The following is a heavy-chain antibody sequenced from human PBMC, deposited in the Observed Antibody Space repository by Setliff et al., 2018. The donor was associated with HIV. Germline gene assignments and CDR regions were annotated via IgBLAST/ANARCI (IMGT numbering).Heavy chain of an antibody. D-gene: IGHD4-17*01. V-gene: IGHV3-7*01. CDR3: ARDPYPYADYGDWYFDL. CDR1: GITFSSYW. J-gene: IGHJ2*01. CDR2: IKQDGSER. Sequence: RLSCVASGITFSSYWMSWVRQAPGKGLEWVANIKQDGSERSYVDSVKGRFTISRDNAKNSLYLQMNSLRAEDTAVYYCARDPYPYADYGDWYFDLWGRGTLVTVSS.